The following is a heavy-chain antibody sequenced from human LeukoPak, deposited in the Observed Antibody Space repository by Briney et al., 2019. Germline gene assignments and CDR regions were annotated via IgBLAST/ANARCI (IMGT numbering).Heavy chain of an antibody. CDR2: IYYSGST. CDR1: GGSISSYY. CDR3: ARVSYDILTGSIIDY. J-gene: IGHJ4*02. D-gene: IGHD3-9*01. Sequence: SETLSLTCTVSGGSISSYYWSWIRQPPGKGLEWIGYIYYSGSTNYNPSLKSRVTISVDTSKNQFSLKLSSVTAADTAVYYCARVSYDILTGSIIDYWGQGTLVTVSS. V-gene: IGHV4-59*01.